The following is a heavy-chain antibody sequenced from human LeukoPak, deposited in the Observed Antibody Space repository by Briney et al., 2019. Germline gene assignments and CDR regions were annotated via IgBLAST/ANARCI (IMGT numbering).Heavy chain of an antibody. D-gene: IGHD4-17*01. CDR3: ARAIYGDYDAFDI. CDR2: ISGSGGST. CDR1: GFTSSSYA. J-gene: IGHJ3*02. V-gene: IGHV3-23*01. Sequence: GGSLRLSCAASGFTSSSYAMSWVRQAPGKGLEWVSAISGSGGSTYYADSVKGRFTISRDNSKNTLYLQMNSLRAEDTAVYYCARAIYGDYDAFDIWGQGTMVTVSS.